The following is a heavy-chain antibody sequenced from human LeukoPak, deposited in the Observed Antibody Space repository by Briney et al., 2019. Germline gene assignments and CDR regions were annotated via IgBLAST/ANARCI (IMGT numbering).Heavy chain of an antibody. Sequence: GGSLRLSCAASGFTFSPYWMSWVRQAPGKGLEWVASIKPDGSGKYYVDSVKGRFTISRDNAKNALYLQLNSLRAEDTAVYFCVRLGDSSGYYHYWGQGTLVSVSS. J-gene: IGHJ4*02. CDR2: IKPDGSGK. D-gene: IGHD3-22*01. CDR1: GFTFSPYW. CDR3: VRLGDSSGYYHY. V-gene: IGHV3-7*01.